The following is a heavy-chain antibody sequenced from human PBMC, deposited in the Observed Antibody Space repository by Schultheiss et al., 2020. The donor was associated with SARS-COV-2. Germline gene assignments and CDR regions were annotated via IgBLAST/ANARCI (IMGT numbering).Heavy chain of an antibody. J-gene: IGHJ6*02. D-gene: IGHD2-15*01. CDR2: IFHSGNT. Sequence: SQTLSLTCAVYGGSFSGYYWSWIRQPAGKGLEWIGYIFHSGNTYYNPSLKSLITMSVDTSENQFSLKLSFVTVADAAVYYCARGLTGYGLDVWGQGTTVTVSS. V-gene: IGHV4-34*09. CDR1: GGSFSGYY. CDR3: ARGLTGYGLDV.